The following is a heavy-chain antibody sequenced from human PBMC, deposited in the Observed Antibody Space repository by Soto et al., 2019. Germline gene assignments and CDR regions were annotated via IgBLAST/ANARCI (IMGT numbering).Heavy chain of an antibody. Sequence: TSETLSLTCTVSGASISRYYWSWIRQSPGKGLEWIGYLYNTGSTIYNPSLKSRVTISVDTSKNRFSLKMNSVTAEDTAVYYCAKDRFHFVTMVRGVPDYWGQGTLVTVSS. V-gene: IGHV4-59*01. D-gene: IGHD3-10*01. CDR1: GASISRYY. CDR3: AKDRFHFVTMVRGVPDY. CDR2: LYNTGST. J-gene: IGHJ4*02.